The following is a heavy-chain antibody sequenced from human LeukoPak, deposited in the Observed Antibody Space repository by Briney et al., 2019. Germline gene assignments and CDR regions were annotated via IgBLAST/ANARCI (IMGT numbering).Heavy chain of an antibody. J-gene: IGHJ4*02. D-gene: IGHD3-9*01. V-gene: IGHV3-21*01. CDR1: GFTFSSYS. CDR2: ISSSSSYI. Sequence: GGSLRLSCAASGFTFSSYSMNWVRQAPGKGLEWVSSISSSSSYIYYADSVKGRFTISRDNAKNSLYLQMNSLRAEDTAVYYCARERGYFDWLIPDYWGQGTLVTVSS. CDR3: ARERGYFDWLIPDY.